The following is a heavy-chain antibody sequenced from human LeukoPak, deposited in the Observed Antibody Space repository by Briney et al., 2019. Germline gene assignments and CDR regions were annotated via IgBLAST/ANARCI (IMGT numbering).Heavy chain of an antibody. CDR3: ARQNSGSYSAYFDY. Sequence: SETLSLTCAVYGGSFSGYYWSWIRQPPGKGLEWIGEINHSGSTNYNPSLKSRVTISVDTSKNQFSLKLSSVTAADTAVYYCARQNSGSYSAYFDYWGQGTLVTVSS. CDR2: INHSGST. V-gene: IGHV4-34*01. D-gene: IGHD1-26*01. CDR1: GGSFSGYY. J-gene: IGHJ4*02.